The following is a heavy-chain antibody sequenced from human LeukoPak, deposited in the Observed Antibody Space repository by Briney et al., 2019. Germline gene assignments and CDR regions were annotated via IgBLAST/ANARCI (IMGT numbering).Heavy chain of an antibody. CDR2: ISSSGSTI. CDR1: GFTFSDYY. V-gene: IGHV3-11*01. CDR3: ARDLGGFWSGYYSPDDAFDI. J-gene: IGHJ3*02. Sequence: GGSLRLSCAASGFTFSDYYMSWIRQAPGKGLEWVSYISSSGSTIYYADSVKGRFTISRDNAKNSLYLQMNSLRAEDTAVYYCARDLGGFWSGYYSPDDAFDIWGQGTMVTVSS. D-gene: IGHD3-3*01.